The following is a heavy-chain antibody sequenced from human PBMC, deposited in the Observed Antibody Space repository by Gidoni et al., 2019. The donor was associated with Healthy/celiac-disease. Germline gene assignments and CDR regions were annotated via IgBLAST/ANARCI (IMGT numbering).Heavy chain of an antibody. Sequence: QVQLQASGPGLVKPSETLSLTCTVSGGSISSYYWSWIRQPPGKGLEWIGYIYYSGSTNYNPSLKSRVTISVDTSKNQFSLKLSSVTAADTAVYYCARGFGFLNTWGQGTLVTVSS. D-gene: IGHD3-3*01. CDR3: ARGFGFLNT. V-gene: IGHV4-59*01. CDR2: IYYSGST. CDR1: GGSISSYY. J-gene: IGHJ5*02.